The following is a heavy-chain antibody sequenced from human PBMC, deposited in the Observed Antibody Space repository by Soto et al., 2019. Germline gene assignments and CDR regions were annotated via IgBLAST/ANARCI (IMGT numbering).Heavy chain of an antibody. D-gene: IGHD5-18*01. CDR1: GGSISSGDYY. V-gene: IGHV4-30-4*01. CDR2: IYYSGST. CDR3: ARVQGGGGAMVHSY. Sequence: QVQLQESGPGLVKPSQTLSLTCTVSGGSISSGDYYGSWIRQPPGKGLGWIGYIYYSGSTYYNPSVEGLITISVDTSKIQFALRTSSVAAASTAVYYCARVQGGGGAMVHSYWCQGTLVTVSS. J-gene: IGHJ4*02.